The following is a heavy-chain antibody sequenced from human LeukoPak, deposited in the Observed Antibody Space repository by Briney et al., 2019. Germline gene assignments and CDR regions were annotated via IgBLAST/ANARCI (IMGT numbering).Heavy chain of an antibody. Sequence: PSETLSLTCTVSGGSISSSSYYWGWIRQPPGKGLEWIGYIYYSGSTNYNPSLKSRVTISVDTSKNQFSLKLSSVTAADTAVYYCATDTIARRGSLPPTFDYWGQGTLVTVSS. D-gene: IGHD3-16*02. CDR3: ATDTIARRGSLPPTFDY. V-gene: IGHV4-61*01. CDR1: GGSISSSSYY. J-gene: IGHJ4*02. CDR2: IYYSGST.